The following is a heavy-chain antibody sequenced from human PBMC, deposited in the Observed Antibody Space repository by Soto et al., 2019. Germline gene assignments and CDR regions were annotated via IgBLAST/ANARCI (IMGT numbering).Heavy chain of an antibody. V-gene: IGHV5-51*01. Sequence: PGESLKISCKGSGYSFTSYWIGWVRQMPGKGLEWMGIIYPGDSDTRYSPSFQGQVTISADKSISTAYLQWSSLKASDTAMYYCARQVDTAMAPYYFDYWGQGTLVTVSS. CDR3: ARQVDTAMAPYYFDY. CDR1: GYSFTSYW. CDR2: IYPGDSDT. D-gene: IGHD5-18*01. J-gene: IGHJ4*02.